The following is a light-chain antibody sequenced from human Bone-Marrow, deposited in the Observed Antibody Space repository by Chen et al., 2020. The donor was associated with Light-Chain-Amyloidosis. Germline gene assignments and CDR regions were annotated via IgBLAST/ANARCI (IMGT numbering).Light chain of an antibody. V-gene: IGLV2-14*01. CDR3: SSYTITNTLV. CDR2: EVT. Sequence: QSDLTQPASVSGSPGQSLPIACTGHSSDVGGDNHVSWYQQHPDKAPKLMIYEVTNRPSWVPDRFSGSKSDNTASLTISGLQTEDEADYFCSSYTITNTLVFGSGTRVTVL. J-gene: IGLJ1*01. CDR1: SSDVGGDNH.